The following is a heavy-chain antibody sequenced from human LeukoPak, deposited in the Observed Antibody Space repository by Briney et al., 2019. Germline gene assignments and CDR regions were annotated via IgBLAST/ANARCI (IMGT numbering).Heavy chain of an antibody. D-gene: IGHD6-19*01. CDR3: ARDGRQGQWLVLYYYYYYGMDV. V-gene: IGHV3-33*01. CDR2: IWYDGSNK. Sequence: GRSLRLSCAASGFTFSSYGMHWVRQAPGKGLEWVAVIWYDGSNKYYADSVKGRFTISRDNSKNTLYLQMNSLRAEDTAVYYCARDGRQGQWLVLYYYYYYGMDVWGQGTTVTVSS. CDR1: GFTFSSYG. J-gene: IGHJ6*02.